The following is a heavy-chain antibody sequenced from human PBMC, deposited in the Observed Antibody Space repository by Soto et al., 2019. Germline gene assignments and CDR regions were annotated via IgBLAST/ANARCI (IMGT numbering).Heavy chain of an antibody. D-gene: IGHD2-2*01. CDR2: IYNSGTT. Sequence: PSETLSLTCTVSGGSISSYYWTWVRQAPGRGLEWIGYIYNSGTTYYNPSLKSRVTISVDTSKNQFSLKLSSVTAADTAVYYCARVRCRSSNCYGYYYDGMDVWGQGTTVTVSS. CDR1: GGSISSYY. V-gene: IGHV4-59*01. CDR3: ARVRCRSSNCYGYYYDGMDV. J-gene: IGHJ6*02.